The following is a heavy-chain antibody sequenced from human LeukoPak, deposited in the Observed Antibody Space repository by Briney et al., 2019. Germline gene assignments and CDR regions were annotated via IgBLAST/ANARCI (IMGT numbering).Heavy chain of an antibody. J-gene: IGHJ5*02. V-gene: IGHV1-46*01. Sequence: EASVKVSCKASGYTFTSYYMHWVRQAPGQGLEWMGIINPSGGSTSYAQKFQGRVTMTRDMSTSTVYMELSSLRSEDTAVYYCARGSFRSITGTTFDPWGQGTLVTVSS. CDR1: GYTFTSYY. D-gene: IGHD1-7*01. CDR3: ARGSFRSITGTTFDP. CDR2: INPSGGST.